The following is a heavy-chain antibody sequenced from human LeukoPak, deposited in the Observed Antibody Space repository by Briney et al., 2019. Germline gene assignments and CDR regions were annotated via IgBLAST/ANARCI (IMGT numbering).Heavy chain of an antibody. CDR3: ARHAHVIAVAGTSWFDP. Sequence: GESLKISCKGSGYSFTSYWIGWVRQMPGKGLEWMGIIYPGDSDTRYSPSFQGQVTISADKSISTAYLQWSSLKASDTAMYYCARHAHVIAVAGTSWFDPWGQGTLVTVSS. CDR1: GYSFTSYW. V-gene: IGHV5-51*01. CDR2: IYPGDSDT. D-gene: IGHD6-19*01. J-gene: IGHJ5*02.